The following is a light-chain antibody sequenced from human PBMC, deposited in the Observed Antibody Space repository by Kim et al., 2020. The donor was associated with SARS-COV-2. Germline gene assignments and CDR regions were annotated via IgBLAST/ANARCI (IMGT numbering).Light chain of an antibody. CDR3: CSYAGSYTLV. CDR2: DVS. CDR1: SSDVGGYNY. J-gene: IGLJ2*01. V-gene: IGLV2-11*01. Sequence: QSALTQPRSVSGSPGQSVTISCTGTSSDVGGYNYVSWYQQHPGKAPKLMIYDVSKRPSGVPDRFSGSKSGNTASLTISGLQAEDEADYYFCSYAGSYTLVFGGGTKLTV.